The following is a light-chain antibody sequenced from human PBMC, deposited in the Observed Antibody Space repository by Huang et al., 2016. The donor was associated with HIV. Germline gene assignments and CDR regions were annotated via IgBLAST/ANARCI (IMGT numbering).Light chain of an antibody. CDR3: QQVDSYPRT. J-gene: IGKJ1*01. CDR2: AAS. Sequence: IQLTQSPSSLSASVGDRVTIPCRASRDIKTYLAWFHQRPGRAPKFLIFAASFLENGVPSRFSGSGSGTEFTLTINGLQPEDFGTYYCQQVDSYPRTFGQGTNVDVK. CDR1: RDIKTY. V-gene: IGKV1-9*01.